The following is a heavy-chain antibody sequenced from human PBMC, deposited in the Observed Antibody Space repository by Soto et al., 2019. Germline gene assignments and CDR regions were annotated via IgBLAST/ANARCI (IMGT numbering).Heavy chain of an antibody. J-gene: IGHJ5*02. CDR3: ARRRGSNGWFDL. Sequence: ASVKVSCKASGYTFINYGINWVRQAPGQGLEWVGWMNPDSGNTGYAQNFQGRVTMTGNTSISSVYMELSSLTSGDTAVYYCARRRGSNGWFDLWGQGTLVTVSS. D-gene: IGHD2-8*01. CDR1: GYTFINYG. V-gene: IGHV1-8*01. CDR2: MNPDSGNT.